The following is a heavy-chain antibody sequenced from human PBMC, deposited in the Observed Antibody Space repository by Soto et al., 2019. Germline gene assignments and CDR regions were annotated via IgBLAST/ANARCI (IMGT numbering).Heavy chain of an antibody. J-gene: IGHJ4*02. V-gene: IGHV1-58*01. CDR2: IVVGSGNT. Sequence: EASVKVSCKASGFTFTSSAVQWVRQARGQRLEWIGWIVVGSGNTNYAQKFQERVTITRDMSTSTAYMELSSLRSEDTAVYYCAAMKYDSSGYPYYFDYWGQGTLVTVSS. D-gene: IGHD3-22*01. CDR3: AAMKYDSSGYPYYFDY. CDR1: GFTFTSSA.